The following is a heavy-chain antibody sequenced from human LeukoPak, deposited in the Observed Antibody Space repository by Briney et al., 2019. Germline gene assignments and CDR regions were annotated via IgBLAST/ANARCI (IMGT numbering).Heavy chain of an antibody. J-gene: IGHJ4*02. V-gene: IGHV4-59*01. CDR2: ISDSGST. CDR3: ARVAAVVDTRGSGFFDS. D-gene: IGHD6-19*01. Sequence: PSETLSLTCTVPGGSISRYYWSWIRQPPGKGLEWIGYISDSGSTNYNPSLGSRITISIDASKNQFSLMLPSVTAADTAVYYCARVAAVVDTRGSGFFDSWGQGTLATVSS. CDR1: GGSISRYY.